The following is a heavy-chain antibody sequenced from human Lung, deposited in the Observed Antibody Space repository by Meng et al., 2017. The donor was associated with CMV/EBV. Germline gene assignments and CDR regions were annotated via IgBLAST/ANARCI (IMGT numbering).Heavy chain of an antibody. J-gene: IGHJ4*02. CDR2: LSGGGFTT. D-gene: IGHD3-10*01. CDR1: GFSFSSYA. CDR3: AKYSYGLGDYFDY. V-gene: IGHV3-23*04. Sequence: LVESGGGLVQPGGALRLSCAASGFSFSSYAMSGVRRAPGKGLEWLAALSGGGFTTYYADSVKGRFTISRHNSKNTLYLQVNSLRAEDTARYYCAKYSYGLGDYFDYWGQGALVTVSS.